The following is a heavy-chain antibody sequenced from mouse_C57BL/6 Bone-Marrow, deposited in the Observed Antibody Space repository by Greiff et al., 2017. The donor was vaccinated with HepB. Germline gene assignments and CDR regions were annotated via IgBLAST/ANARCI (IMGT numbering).Heavy chain of an antibody. D-gene: IGHD1-1*01. CDR2: IHPNSGST. CDR1: GYTFTSYW. J-gene: IGHJ1*03. CDR3: ARATGWYFDV. V-gene: IGHV1-64*01. Sequence: QVQLQQSGAELVKPGASVKLSCKASGYTFTSYWMHWVKQRPGQGLEWIGMIHPNSGSTNYNEKFKSKATLTVDKSSSTAYMQLSSLTSEDSAVYYCARATGWYFDVWGTGTTVTVSS.